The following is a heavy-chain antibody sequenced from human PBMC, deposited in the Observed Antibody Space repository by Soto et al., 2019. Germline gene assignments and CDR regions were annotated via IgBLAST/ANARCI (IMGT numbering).Heavy chain of an antibody. CDR3: AHRRQLGDFDS. CDR1: GFSLSTSGVC. V-gene: IGHV2-5*01. CDR2: ICWHDGK. J-gene: IGHJ4*02. Sequence: QITLKESGPTLVKPTQTLTLTCTFSGFSLSTSGVCVDWFRQPPGKALEWLAIICWHDGKRYSPSLKSRLPITRDTSRTQVVLISTNMDPVDTATYFGAHRRQLGDFDSWGQGTLVTVSS. D-gene: IGHD6-13*01.